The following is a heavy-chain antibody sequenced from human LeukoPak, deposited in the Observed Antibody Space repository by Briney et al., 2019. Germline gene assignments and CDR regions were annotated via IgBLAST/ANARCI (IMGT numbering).Heavy chain of an antibody. CDR2: ISRGGAGT. V-gene: IGHV3-23*01. CDR3: AKVDYYSEGSGYYKYFDP. J-gene: IGHJ5*02. Sequence: GALRLSCAASGFTFKNYDMNWVRQAPGKGLEWVSEISRGGAGTYYADFVKARFTISRDNSKITLYLQMNSLRADDTAIYYCAKVDYYSEGSGYYKYFDPWGQGTLVTVSS. D-gene: IGHD3-22*01. CDR1: GFTFKNYD.